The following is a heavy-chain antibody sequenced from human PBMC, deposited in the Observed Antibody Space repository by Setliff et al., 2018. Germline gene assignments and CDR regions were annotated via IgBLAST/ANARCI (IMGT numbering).Heavy chain of an antibody. CDR2: INNYNTNT. J-gene: IGHJ4*02. V-gene: IGHV1-18*01. D-gene: IGHD3-22*01. CDR1: GYTFTNYG. Sequence: ASVKVSCKTSGYTFTNYGITWVRQAPGQGLEWMGGINNYNTNTSYAQKLQGRVAMTTDTSTSTAYMELRSLRSGDSAVYYCARINFYVSSGHYYAPDYWGQGTLVTVSS. CDR3: ARINFYVSSGHYYAPDY.